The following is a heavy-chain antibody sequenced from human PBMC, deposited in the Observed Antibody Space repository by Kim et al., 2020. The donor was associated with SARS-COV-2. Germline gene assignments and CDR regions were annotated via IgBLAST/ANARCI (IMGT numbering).Heavy chain of an antibody. CDR2: INPNSGNT. CDR1: GYTFTSYA. J-gene: IGHJ5*02. Sequence: ASVKVSCKASGYTFTSYAIHWVRQATGQGLEWMGWINPNSGNTGYAQKFQGRVTITRNTSISTAYMELSSLRSEDTAVYYCAREGRYFDCLRTTRHRNWLDPWGQGTLVTVSS. D-gene: IGHD3-9*01. V-gene: IGHV1-8*01. CDR3: AREGRYFDCLRTTRHRNWLDP.